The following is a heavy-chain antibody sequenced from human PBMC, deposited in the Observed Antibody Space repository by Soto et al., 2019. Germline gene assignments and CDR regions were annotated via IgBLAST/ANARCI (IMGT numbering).Heavy chain of an antibody. CDR1: GYTFTSYD. CDR2: MNPNSGNT. J-gene: IGHJ5*02. V-gene: IGHV1-8*01. CDR3: ARAPRYDILTNWFVP. D-gene: IGHD3-9*01. Sequence: ASVKVSCKASGYTFTSYDINWVRQATGQGLEWMGWMNPNSGNTGYAQKFQGRVTMTRNTSISTAYMELSSLRSEDTAVYYCARAPRYDILTNWFVPWGQGTLVTVSS.